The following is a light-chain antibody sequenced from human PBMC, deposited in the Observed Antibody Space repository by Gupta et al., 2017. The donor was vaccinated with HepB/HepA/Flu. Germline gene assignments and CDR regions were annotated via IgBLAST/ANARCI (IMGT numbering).Light chain of an antibody. CDR3: AAWDDSLSSWV. CDR1: SPDIGSIY. Sequence: SVLTQPPSASETPGQRVTISCSGRSPDIGSIYVYWYQQLPGTAPKLLIYRTNQRRSGVPDRFSGSKSGTSASLAISALRSEDEADYYCAAWDDSLSSWVFGGVTKLIVL. J-gene: IGLJ3*02. CDR2: RTN. V-gene: IGLV1-47*01.